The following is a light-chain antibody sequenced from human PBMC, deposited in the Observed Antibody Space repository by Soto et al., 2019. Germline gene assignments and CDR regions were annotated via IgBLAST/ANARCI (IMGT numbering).Light chain of an antibody. CDR3: LLPYTRARHVV. Sequence: QAVVTQEPSLTVSPGGTVTLTCGSSTGAVTSGHYPYWFQQKPGQAPRTLIYDTTKKHSWTPARFSGSLLGGKAALTLTGAQPEDEAEYYCLLPYTRARHVVFGGGTKVTVL. V-gene: IGLV7-46*01. CDR1: TGAVTSGHY. J-gene: IGLJ2*01. CDR2: DTT.